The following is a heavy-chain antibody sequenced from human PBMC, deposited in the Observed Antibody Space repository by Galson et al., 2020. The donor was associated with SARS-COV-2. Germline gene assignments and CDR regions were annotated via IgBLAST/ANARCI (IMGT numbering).Heavy chain of an antibody. V-gene: IGHV3-23*01. CDR2: ISGSSGGT. D-gene: IGHD3-22*01. CDR1: GFTFRNYA. J-gene: IGHJ4*02. CDR3: AKEDDTSGYFWGVLTY. Sequence: QAGGSLRLSCAASGFTFRNYAMTWVRQAPGKGLEWVSAISGSSGGTYYADSVKGRFTISRDNSKNTLYLQMNRLRAADTAVYYCAKEDDTSGYFWGVLTYWGQGALVTVSS.